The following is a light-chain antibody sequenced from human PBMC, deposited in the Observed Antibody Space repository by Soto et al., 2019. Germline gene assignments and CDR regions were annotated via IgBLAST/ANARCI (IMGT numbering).Light chain of an antibody. CDR2: EVS. CDR1: SSDVGGYNY. Sequence: QSVLTQPPSASGSPGQSVTISCTGTSSDVGGYNYVSWYQQHPGKAPKFMIFEVSRRPSGVPDRFSGSKSGNTASLTVSGFQADDEADYYCSSYAGSNNPVVFGGGTKLTVL. J-gene: IGLJ2*01. V-gene: IGLV2-8*01. CDR3: SSYAGSNNPVV.